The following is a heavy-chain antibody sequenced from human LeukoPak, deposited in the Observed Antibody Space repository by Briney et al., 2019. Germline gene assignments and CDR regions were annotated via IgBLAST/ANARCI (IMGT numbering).Heavy chain of an antibody. J-gene: IGHJ6*02. CDR3: AKSHSSGPYGMDV. V-gene: IGHV3-30*18. Sequence: GGSLRLSCAASGFXXSXXXXXXVXXXPGKXXXXVAXISYDGSNKYYADSVKGRFTISRDNSKNTLYLQMNSLRAEDTAVYYCAKSHSSGPYGMDVWGQGTTVTVSS. CDR2: ISYDGSNK. CDR1: GFXXSXXX. D-gene: IGHD3-22*01.